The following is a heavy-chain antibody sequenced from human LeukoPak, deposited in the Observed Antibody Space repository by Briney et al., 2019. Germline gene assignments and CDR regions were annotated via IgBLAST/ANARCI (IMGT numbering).Heavy chain of an antibody. CDR3: ARVPRGYCSSTSCGWFDP. Sequence: ASVKVSCKVSGYTLTELSMHWVRQAPGKGLEWMGGFDPKDGETIYAQKFQGRVTMTEDTSTDTAYMELSSLRSEDTAVYYCARVPRGYCSSTSCGWFDPWGQGTLVTGSS. CDR2: FDPKDGET. D-gene: IGHD2-2*01. CDR1: GYTLTELS. V-gene: IGHV1-24*01. J-gene: IGHJ5*02.